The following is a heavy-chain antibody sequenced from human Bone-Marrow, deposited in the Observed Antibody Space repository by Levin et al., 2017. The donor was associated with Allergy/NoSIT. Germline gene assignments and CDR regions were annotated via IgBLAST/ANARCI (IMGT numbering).Heavy chain of an antibody. CDR3: ARPTPSDCSSTSCSAEYFQH. D-gene: IGHD2-2*01. V-gene: IGHV3-33*01. CDR1: GFTFSSYG. Sequence: GGSLRLSCAASGFTFSSYGMHWVRQAPGKGLEWVAVIWYDGSNKYYADSVKGRFTISRDNSKNTLYLQMNSLRAEDTAVYYCARPTPSDCSSTSCSAEYFQHWGQGTLVTVSS. J-gene: IGHJ1*01. CDR2: IWYDGSNK.